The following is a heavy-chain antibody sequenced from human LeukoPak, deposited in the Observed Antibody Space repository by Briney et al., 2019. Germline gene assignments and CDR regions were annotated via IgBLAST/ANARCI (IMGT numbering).Heavy chain of an antibody. Sequence: SETLSLTCAVYGGSFSGYYWSWIRQPPGKGLEWIGEINHSGSTNYNPSLKSRVTISVDTSKNQFSLKLSSATAADAAVYYCARGRLIYHYYGSGSYYRPNWFDPWGQGTLVTVSS. D-gene: IGHD3-10*01. CDR2: INHSGST. J-gene: IGHJ5*02. CDR3: ARGRLIYHYYGSGSYYRPNWFDP. V-gene: IGHV4-34*01. CDR1: GGSFSGYY.